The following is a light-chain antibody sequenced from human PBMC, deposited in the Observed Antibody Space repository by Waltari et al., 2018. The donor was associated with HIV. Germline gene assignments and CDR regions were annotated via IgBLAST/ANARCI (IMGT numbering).Light chain of an antibody. J-gene: IGLJ1*01. V-gene: IGLV2-14*03. CDR1: SSEVGGYNY. CDR2: DVS. Sequence: QSALTQPASVSGSPGQSITISCTGTSSEVGGYNYVSWYQQHPGKAPKLMIYDVSNRPSGVSNLSSGPKSGNTASRTISGLQAEDEADYYCSSYTSSSTPYVFGTGTKVTVL. CDR3: SSYTSSSTPYV.